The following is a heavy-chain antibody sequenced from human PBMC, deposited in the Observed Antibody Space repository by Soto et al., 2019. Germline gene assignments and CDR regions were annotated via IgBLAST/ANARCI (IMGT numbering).Heavy chain of an antibody. Sequence: PGGSLRLSCAASGSTFSSYSMHWVRQAPGKGLEWVAVISYDGNNEYYADSVKGRFTISRDNSKNTLFLRMNSLRAEDTAVYYCAKGPYVVEPAAAGGFDYWGQGTLVTVSS. J-gene: IGHJ4*02. CDR3: AKGPYVVEPAAAGGFDY. D-gene: IGHD2-2*01. V-gene: IGHV3-30*18. CDR1: GSTFSSYS. CDR2: ISYDGNNE.